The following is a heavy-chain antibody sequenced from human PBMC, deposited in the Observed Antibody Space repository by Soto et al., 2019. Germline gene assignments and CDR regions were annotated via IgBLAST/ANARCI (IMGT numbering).Heavy chain of an antibody. CDR2: IKQDGSEK. CDR3: ARYCSGGSCYNPLYFDY. CDR1: GFTFSSYW. D-gene: IGHD2-15*01. J-gene: IGHJ4*02. V-gene: IGHV3-7*01. Sequence: GGSLRLSCAASGFTFSSYWMSWVRQAPGKGLEWVANIKQDGSEKYYVDSVKGRFTISRDNAKNSLYLQMNSLRAEDTAVYYCARYCSGGSCYNPLYFDYWGQGTRVTVS.